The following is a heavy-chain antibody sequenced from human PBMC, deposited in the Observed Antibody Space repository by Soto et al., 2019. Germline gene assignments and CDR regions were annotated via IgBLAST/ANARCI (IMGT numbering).Heavy chain of an antibody. D-gene: IGHD2-15*01. J-gene: IGHJ2*01. Sequence: EVQLAESGGGLVQPGGSLRLSCAASGFTFSSYWMSWVRQTPGKGLEWVANIKPDGSEKYYVDSVKGRFTISRDNAKSSLYLQMNSLRTEDMALFYCARDSKEGYSSAQRYFDLWGRGTLVTVSS. CDR1: GFTFSSYW. CDR2: IKPDGSEK. V-gene: IGHV3-7*01. CDR3: ARDSKEGYSSAQRYFDL.